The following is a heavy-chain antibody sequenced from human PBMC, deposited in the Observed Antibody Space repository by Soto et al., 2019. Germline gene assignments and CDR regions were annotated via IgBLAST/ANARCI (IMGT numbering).Heavy chain of an antibody. V-gene: IGHV3-53*01. J-gene: IGHJ6*02. Sequence: PGGSLRLSCAASRFTFSSYAMSWVRQAPGKGLEWVSVIYSGGSTYYADSVKGRFTISRDNSKNTLYLQMNSLRAEDTAVYYCAGDVVKAAAGTGYYYGMDVWGQGTTVTSP. CDR2: IYSGGST. CDR1: RFTFSSYA. CDR3: AGDVVKAAAGTGYYYGMDV. D-gene: IGHD6-13*01.